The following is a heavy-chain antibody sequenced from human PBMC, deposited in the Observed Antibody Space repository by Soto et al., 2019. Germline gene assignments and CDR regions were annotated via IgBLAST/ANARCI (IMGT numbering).Heavy chain of an antibody. J-gene: IGHJ5*02. V-gene: IGHV3-23*01. CDR2: ISGSGGST. D-gene: IGHD2-15*01. CDR1: GFTFSSYA. CDR3: TKDGARLLLYWFDP. Sequence: PGGSLRLSCAASGFTFSSYAMSWVRQAPGKGLEWVSAISGSGGSTYYADSVKGRFTISRDNSKNTLYLQMNSLRAEDTAIYYCTKDGARLLLYWFDPWGQGTLVTVSS.